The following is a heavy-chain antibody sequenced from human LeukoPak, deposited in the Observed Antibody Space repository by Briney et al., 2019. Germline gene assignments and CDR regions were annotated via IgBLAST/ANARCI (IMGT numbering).Heavy chain of an antibody. Sequence: ASVKVSCKASGYTFTSYGSSWVRQAPGQGLEWMGWISAYNGNTNYAQKLQGRVTMTTDTSTSTAYMELRSLRSDDTAVYYCARGPRGGYRINTFDYWGQGTLVTVSS. J-gene: IGHJ4*02. D-gene: IGHD5-12*01. CDR1: GYTFTSYG. CDR3: ARGPRGGYRINTFDY. CDR2: ISAYNGNT. V-gene: IGHV1-18*01.